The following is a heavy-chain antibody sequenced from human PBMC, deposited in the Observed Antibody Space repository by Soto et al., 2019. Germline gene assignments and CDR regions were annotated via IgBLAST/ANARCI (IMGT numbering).Heavy chain of an antibody. J-gene: IGHJ4*02. CDR1: GGSISSGDFS. V-gene: IGHV4-30-2*01. CDR2: IYYGGST. CDR3: ACGRREYDNSGPVDY. Sequence: PSETLSITCAVSGGSISSGDFSWNWIRQPPGKGLEYIGYIYYGGSTYYNPSLQGRVTMSVDRSRNQFSLKLNSVTAADTAVYYCACGRREYDNSGPVDYWGEGTLVTVSS. D-gene: IGHD3-22*01.